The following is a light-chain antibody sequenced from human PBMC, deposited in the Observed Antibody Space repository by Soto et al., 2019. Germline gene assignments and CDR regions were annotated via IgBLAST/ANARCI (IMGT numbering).Light chain of an antibody. CDR2: DAS. CDR3: QQYNSYSL. V-gene: IGKV1-5*01. J-gene: IGKJ1*01. Sequence: DIQMTQSPSTLSASVGARVTITCRASQSISNWLAWYQQKPGKAPKILIYDASSLESGVPSRFSGSGSGTEFTLTISSLHPDYFATYYCQQYNSYSLFGQGTKVDIK. CDR1: QSISNW.